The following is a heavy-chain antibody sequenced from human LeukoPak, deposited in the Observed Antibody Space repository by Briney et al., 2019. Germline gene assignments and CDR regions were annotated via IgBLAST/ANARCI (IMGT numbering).Heavy chain of an antibody. J-gene: IGHJ5*02. CDR1: GFTFSSYA. Sequence: PGGSLRLSCAASGFTFSSYAMSWVRQAPGKGLEWVSAISGSGGSTYYADSVKGRFTISRDNSKNTLYLQMNSLRAEDTAVYYCAKDREHIVVVTAIGFDPWGQGTLVTVSS. CDR2: ISGSGGST. D-gene: IGHD2-21*02. V-gene: IGHV3-23*01. CDR3: AKDREHIVVVTAIGFDP.